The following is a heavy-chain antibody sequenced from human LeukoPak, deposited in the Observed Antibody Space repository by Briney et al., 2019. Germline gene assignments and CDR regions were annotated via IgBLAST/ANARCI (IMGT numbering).Heavy chain of an antibody. Sequence: SETLSLTCTVSGGSIASSSYYWGWIRQPPGKGLEWIGSIHYSGSTYYSPSLKSRVTISVDTSKNQFSLDLSSVTAADTAVYHCARRRLGAITTANWFDPWGQGTLVTVSS. V-gene: IGHV4-39*01. CDR1: GGSIASSSYY. CDR3: ARRRLGAITTANWFDP. D-gene: IGHD3-16*01. J-gene: IGHJ5*02. CDR2: IHYSGST.